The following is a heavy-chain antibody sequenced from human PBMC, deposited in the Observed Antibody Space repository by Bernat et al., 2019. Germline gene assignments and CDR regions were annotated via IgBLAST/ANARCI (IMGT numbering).Heavy chain of an antibody. J-gene: IGHJ4*02. CDR2: IYYSGST. CDR3: ASRRGGVRFLEWSKPFDY. Sequence: QVQLQESGPGLVKPSETLSLTCTVSGGSISSYYWSWIRQPPGKGLEWIGYIYYSGSTNYNPSLKSRVTISVDTSKNQFSLKLSSVTAADTAVYYCASRRGGVRFLEWSKPFDYWGQGTLVTVSS. CDR1: GGSISSYY. V-gene: IGHV4-59*08. D-gene: IGHD3-3*01.